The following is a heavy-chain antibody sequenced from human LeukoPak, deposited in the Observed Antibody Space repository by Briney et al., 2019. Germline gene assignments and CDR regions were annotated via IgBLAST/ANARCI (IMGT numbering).Heavy chain of an antibody. CDR1: GGSISSYY. CDR2: IYYSGST. J-gene: IGHJ5*02. V-gene: IGHV4-59*01. Sequence: KPSETLSHTCTVSGGSISSYYWSWIRQPPGKGLEWIGYIYYSGSTNYNPSLKSRVTISVDTSKNQFPLKLSSVTAADTAVYYCARAHVQWLVPRWFDPWGQGTLVTVSS. CDR3: ARAHVQWLVPRWFDP. D-gene: IGHD6-19*01.